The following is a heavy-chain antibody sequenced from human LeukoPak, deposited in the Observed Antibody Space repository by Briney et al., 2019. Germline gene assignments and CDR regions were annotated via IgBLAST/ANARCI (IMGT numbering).Heavy chain of an antibody. V-gene: IGHV4-39*07. CDR1: GGSISSSSYY. CDR3: ARDNPDPGTREGAFDI. J-gene: IGHJ3*02. CDR2: IYYSGST. D-gene: IGHD1-14*01. Sequence: PSETLSLTCTVSGGSISSSSYYWGWIRQPPGKGLEWIGSIYYSGSTYYNPSLKSRVTISVDTSKNQFSLKLSSVTAADTAVYYCARDNPDPGTREGAFDIWGQGTMVTVSS.